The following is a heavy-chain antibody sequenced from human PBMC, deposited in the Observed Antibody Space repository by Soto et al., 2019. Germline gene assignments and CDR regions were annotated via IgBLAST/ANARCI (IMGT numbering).Heavy chain of an antibody. J-gene: IGHJ6*02. Sequence: SETLSLTSAVDGEFFSVYSWSWLRQPPGKGLQCIREVNHSGSTSYKPSLKRRVIISVDTSKNHFSLNVTSVTAADTAVYYCASMTKVYYYYGMDGWGQGTTVTVSS. CDR2: VNHSGST. D-gene: IGHD3-16*01. CDR1: GEFFSVYS. CDR3: ASMTKVYYYYGMDG. V-gene: IGHV4-34*01.